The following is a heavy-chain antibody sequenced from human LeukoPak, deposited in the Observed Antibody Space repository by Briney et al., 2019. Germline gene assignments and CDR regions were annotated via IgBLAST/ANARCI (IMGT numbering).Heavy chain of an antibody. Sequence: GGSLRLSCAASGFTFSAYSMNWVRQAPGKGLEWVSAISGGGGSTYYADSVKGRFAISRDNSKKTLYLQMNSLRAEDTAVYYCAKDSSNYDSWGQGTLVTVSS. CDR2: ISGGGGST. D-gene: IGHD4-11*01. V-gene: IGHV3-23*01. CDR3: AKDSSNYDS. CDR1: GFTFSAYS. J-gene: IGHJ5*01.